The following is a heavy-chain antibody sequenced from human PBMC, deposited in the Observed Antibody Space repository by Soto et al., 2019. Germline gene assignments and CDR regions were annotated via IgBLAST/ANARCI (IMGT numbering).Heavy chain of an antibody. Sequence: ASVPVSSEASGGTFSGYAISWVRQAPGQWLEWMGGIIPIFGPANYAQKFQGRVTITADESTSTAYMELSILVSEDTAVDYFATNPITMLKLLRFIGMYVWGPGTTVTVSS. CDR1: GGTFSGYA. V-gene: IGHV1-69*13. D-gene: IGHD2-8*01. J-gene: IGHJ6*02. CDR3: ATNPITMLKLLRFIGMYV. CDR2: IIPIFGPA.